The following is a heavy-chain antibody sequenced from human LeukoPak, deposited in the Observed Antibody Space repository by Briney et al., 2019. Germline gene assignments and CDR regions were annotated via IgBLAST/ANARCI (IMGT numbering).Heavy chain of an antibody. D-gene: IGHD6-19*01. Sequence: GESLKISCQGSGYSFTSYWISWVRQVPGKGLEWMGIIYLGDSDTRYSPSFQGQVTISADKSITTAYLQWSSLKASDTAIYYCARHPSYTSGWPLDYWGQGTLVTVSS. CDR2: IYLGDSDT. CDR1: GYSFTSYW. CDR3: ARHPSYTSGWPLDY. J-gene: IGHJ4*02. V-gene: IGHV5-51*01.